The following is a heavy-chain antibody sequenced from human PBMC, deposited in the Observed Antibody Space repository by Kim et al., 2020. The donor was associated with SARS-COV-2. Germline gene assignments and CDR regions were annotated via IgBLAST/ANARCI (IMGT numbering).Heavy chain of an antibody. Sequence: YAQKFQGRVTITADESTSTAYMELSSLRSEDTAVYYCAREEESGELLLDYWGQGTLVTVSS. CDR3: AREEESGELLLDY. V-gene: IGHV1-69*01. D-gene: IGHD3-10*01. J-gene: IGHJ4*02.